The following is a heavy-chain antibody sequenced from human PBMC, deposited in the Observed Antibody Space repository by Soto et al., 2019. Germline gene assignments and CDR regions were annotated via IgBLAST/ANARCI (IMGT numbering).Heavy chain of an antibody. CDR1: GGSISSYY. CDR2: IYYSGST. CDR3: AGTVAKYYFDY. D-gene: IGHD4-17*01. J-gene: IGHJ4*02. Sequence: SETLSLTCTVSGGSISSYYWSWIRQPPGKGLEWIGYIYYSGSTNDNPSLKSRVTISVDTSKNQFSLKLSSVTAADTAVYYCAGTVAKYYFDYWGQGTLVTVSS. V-gene: IGHV4-59*01.